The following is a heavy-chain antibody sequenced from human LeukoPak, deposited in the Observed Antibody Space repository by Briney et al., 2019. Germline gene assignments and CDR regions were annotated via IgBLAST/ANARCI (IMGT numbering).Heavy chain of an antibody. Sequence: ASVKVSCKASGGTFSSYAISWARQAPGQGLEWMGGIIPIFGTANYAQKFQGRVTITADESTSTAYMELSSLRSEDTAVYYCATATRYFDWLLPLDYWGQGTLVTVSS. D-gene: IGHD3-9*01. CDR3: ATATRYFDWLLPLDY. CDR2: IIPIFGTA. V-gene: IGHV1-69*01. J-gene: IGHJ4*02. CDR1: GGTFSSYA.